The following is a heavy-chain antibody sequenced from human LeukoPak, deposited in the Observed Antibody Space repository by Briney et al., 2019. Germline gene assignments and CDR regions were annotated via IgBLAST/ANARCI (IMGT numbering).Heavy chain of an antibody. D-gene: IGHD4-11*01. J-gene: IGHJ4*02. CDR1: GYSLNAYY. Sequence: ASVKVSCKASGYSLNAYYMHWVRQALGQGLEWMGWINPSSGGTKYAQKFQGRVTMARDTSISTTYMELSRLTSDDTAVYYCARGLGLDYWGQGTLVTVSS. V-gene: IGHV1-2*02. CDR2: INPSSGGT. CDR3: ARGLGLDY.